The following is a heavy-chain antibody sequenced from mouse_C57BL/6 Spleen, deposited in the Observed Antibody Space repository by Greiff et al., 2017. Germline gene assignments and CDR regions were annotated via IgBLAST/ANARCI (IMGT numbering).Heavy chain of an antibody. CDR1: GYTFTSYW. CDR3: ARSQYDYGGAMDY. J-gene: IGHJ4*01. D-gene: IGHD2-4*01. CDR2: INPSNGGT. V-gene: IGHV1-53*01. Sequence: QVQLQQPGTELVKPGASVKLSCKASGYTFTSYWMHWVKQRPGQGLEWIGNINPSNGGTNYNEKLQSKATLTVDKSSSKAYMQLSSLTSEDSAVYYGARSQYDYGGAMDYWGQGTSVTVSS.